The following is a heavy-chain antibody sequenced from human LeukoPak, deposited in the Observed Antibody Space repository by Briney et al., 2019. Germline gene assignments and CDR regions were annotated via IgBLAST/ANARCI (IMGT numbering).Heavy chain of an antibody. V-gene: IGHV3-64*01. CDR2: ISSNGGST. Sequence: GGSLRLSCAASGFTFSSYAMHWVRQAPGKGLEYVSAISSNGGSTYYANSVKGRFTISRDNSKNTLYLQMGSLRAEDMAVYYCARDSKVRGYSGYDPKSYYYYYMDVWGKGTTVTVSS. D-gene: IGHD5-12*01. J-gene: IGHJ6*03. CDR1: GFTFSSYA. CDR3: ARDSKVRGYSGYDPKSYYYYYMDV.